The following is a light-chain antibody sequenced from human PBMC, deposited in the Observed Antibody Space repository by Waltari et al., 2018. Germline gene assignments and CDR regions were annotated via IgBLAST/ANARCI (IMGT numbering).Light chain of an antibody. CDR1: SSDVGGYNY. Sequence: QSALTQPRSVSGSPGQSVTISCTGTSSDVGGYNYVSWYQQHPGKAPKLMIYDVNKRPEGVPDRFSGSKSGNTASLTISGLQAEDEADFYCCSYAGSYILVFGGGTKLTVL. CDR2: DVN. J-gene: IGLJ2*01. V-gene: IGLV2-11*01. CDR3: CSYAGSYILV.